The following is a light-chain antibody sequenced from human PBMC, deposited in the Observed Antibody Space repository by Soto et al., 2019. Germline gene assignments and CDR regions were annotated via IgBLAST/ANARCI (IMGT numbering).Light chain of an antibody. CDR2: EAF. V-gene: IGKV3-11*01. CDR3: QHYGNSLWT. J-gene: IGKJ1*01. Sequence: EIVLTQSPGTLSLSPGERATLSCRATQSVNNNLAWYQHKRGQAPRLLIYEAFIRATGIPARFSGSGSETDFTLTISSLEPEDFAVYFCQHYGNSLWTFGQGTKVEIK. CDR1: QSVNNN.